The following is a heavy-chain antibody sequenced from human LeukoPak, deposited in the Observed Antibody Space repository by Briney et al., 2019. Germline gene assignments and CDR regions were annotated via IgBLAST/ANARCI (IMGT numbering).Heavy chain of an antibody. D-gene: IGHD3-10*01. CDR2: ISSDGSIT. V-gene: IGHV3-74*01. CDR3: ARHLNYYLDY. Sequence: GGSLRLSCAASGFTFSRCGMNWVRQAPGKGLVWVSRISSDGSITGYADSVKGRFTISRDNARNTLYLQMNSLRAEDTAVYYCARHLNYYLDYWGQGTLVTVSS. J-gene: IGHJ4*02. CDR1: GFTFSRCG.